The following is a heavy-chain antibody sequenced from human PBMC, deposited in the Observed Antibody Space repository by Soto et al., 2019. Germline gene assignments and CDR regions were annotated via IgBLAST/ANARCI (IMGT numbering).Heavy chain of an antibody. CDR3: ARGRGYSYGLNP. J-gene: IGHJ5*02. CDR2: IYYSGST. CDR1: GGSISSGGYY. Sequence: SETLSLTCTVSGGSISSGGYYWSWILQHPGKGLEWIGYIYYSGSTYYNPSLKSRVAISLDTSKNQFSLSLNFVTAADTAVYYCARGRGYSYGLNPWGQGSLVTVS. D-gene: IGHD5-18*01. V-gene: IGHV4-30-4*08.